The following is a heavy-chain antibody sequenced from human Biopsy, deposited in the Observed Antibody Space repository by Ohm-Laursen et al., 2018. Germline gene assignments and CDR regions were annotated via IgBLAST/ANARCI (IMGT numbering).Heavy chain of an antibody. J-gene: IGHJ2*01. V-gene: IGHV4-31*01. Sequence: SQTLSLTCTVSGGSVSSGGFYWGWIRQHPGKGLEWIGNIYYSGTTYYNPSLKRLATISVDTSTNQFSLKLNSVTAADTAVYYSARRPFGGTRYWYFDLWGRGTLVTVSS. CDR3: ARRPFGGTRYWYFDL. CDR1: GGSVSSGGFY. CDR2: IYYSGTT. D-gene: IGHD4-23*01.